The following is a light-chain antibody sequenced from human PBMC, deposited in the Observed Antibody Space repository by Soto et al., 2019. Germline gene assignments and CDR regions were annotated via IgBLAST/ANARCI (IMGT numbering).Light chain of an antibody. J-gene: IGKJ1*01. CDR2: GAS. CDR1: HSVNSH. CDR3: QQRINWWT. Sequence: MMMTQSPATLSVSPGERVTLSCRTSHSVNSHVAWYQQKPGQAPRLLLYGASTRATGIPVRFSGSGFGTEFTLTISSLQSEDFAVYYCQQRINWWTFGQGTKVDIK. V-gene: IGKV3-15*01.